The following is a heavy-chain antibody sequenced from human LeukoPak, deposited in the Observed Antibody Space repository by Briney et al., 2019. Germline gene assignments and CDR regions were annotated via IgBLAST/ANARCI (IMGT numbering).Heavy chain of an antibody. CDR1: GGSFSGYY. Sequence: SETLSLTCAVYGGSFSGYYWSWIRQPPGKGLEWIGEINHSGSTNYNPSLKSRVTISVDTSKNQFSLKLSSVTAADTAVYYCARHGDSKILWWNRGFDYWGQGTLVTVSS. D-gene: IGHD2-21*01. V-gene: IGHV4-34*01. J-gene: IGHJ4*02. CDR2: INHSGST. CDR3: ARHGDSKILWWNRGFDY.